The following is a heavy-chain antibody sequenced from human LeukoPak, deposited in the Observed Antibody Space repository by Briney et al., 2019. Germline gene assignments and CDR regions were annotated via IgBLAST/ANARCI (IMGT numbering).Heavy chain of an antibody. CDR3: ATVAKYYGSGSYDY. CDR2: FDPEDGET. Sequence: ASVKVSCKVSGYTLTELSMHWVRQAPGKGLEWMGGFDPEDGETIYARKFQGRVTMTEDTSTDTAYMELSSLRSEDTAVYYCATVAKYYGSGSYDYWGQGTLVTVSS. CDR1: GYTLTELS. V-gene: IGHV1-24*01. J-gene: IGHJ4*02. D-gene: IGHD3-10*01.